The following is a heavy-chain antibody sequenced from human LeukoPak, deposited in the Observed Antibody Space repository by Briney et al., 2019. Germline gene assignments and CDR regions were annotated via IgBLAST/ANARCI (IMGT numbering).Heavy chain of an antibody. V-gene: IGHV1-2*02. CDR3: AMIKRITMVRGPFLDY. Sequence: GASVKVSCKASGYTFTGYYMHWVRQAPGQGLEWMGWINPNSGGTNYAQKFQGRVTMTRDTSISTAYMELSRLRSDDTAVYYCAMIKRITMVRGPFLDYWGQGTLVTVSS. J-gene: IGHJ4*02. CDR1: GYTFTGYY. CDR2: INPNSGGT. D-gene: IGHD3-10*01.